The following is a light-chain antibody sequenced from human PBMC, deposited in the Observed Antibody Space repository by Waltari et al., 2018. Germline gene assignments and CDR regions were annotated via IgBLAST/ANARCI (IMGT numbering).Light chain of an antibody. V-gene: IGKV3-15*01. CDR3: QQYNNWPPLT. J-gene: IGKJ4*01. Sequence: EIVMTQSPATLSVSPGERATLSCRASQSVSSNLAWYQQKPGQAPRVLIYGASTRATGIPARFSGSGSGTEFTLTISSLQSEYFAVYYCQQYNNWPPLTFGGGTKVEIK. CDR1: QSVSSN. CDR2: GAS.